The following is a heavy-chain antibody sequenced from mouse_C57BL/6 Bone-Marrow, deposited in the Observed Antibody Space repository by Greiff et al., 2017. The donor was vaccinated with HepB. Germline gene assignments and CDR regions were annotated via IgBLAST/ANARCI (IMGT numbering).Heavy chain of an antibody. CDR1: GFTFSSYG. V-gene: IGHV5-6*01. Sequence: EVQLVESGGDLVKPGGSLKLSCAASGFTFSSYGMSWVRQTPDKRLEWVATISSGGSYTYYPDSVKGQFTISRDNAKNTLYLQMSSLKSEDTAMYYCARLTDYYGSSGAYWGQGTLVTVSA. D-gene: IGHD1-1*01. CDR3: ARLTDYYGSSGAY. J-gene: IGHJ3*01. CDR2: ISSGGSYT.